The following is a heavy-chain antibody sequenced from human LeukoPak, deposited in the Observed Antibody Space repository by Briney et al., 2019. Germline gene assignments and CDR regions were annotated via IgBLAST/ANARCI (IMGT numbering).Heavy chain of an antibody. J-gene: IGHJ6*03. CDR1: GFTFSSYA. CDR3: AKEGVAVAGFDYYYYMDV. D-gene: IGHD6-19*01. CDR2: ISGSGGST. V-gene: IGHV3-23*01. Sequence: GGSLRLSCAASGFTFSSYAMSWVRQAPGKGLEWVSVISGSGGSTYYADSVKGRFTISRDNSKNTLYLQMNSLRAEDTAVYYCAKEGVAVAGFDYYYYMDVWGKGTTVTVSS.